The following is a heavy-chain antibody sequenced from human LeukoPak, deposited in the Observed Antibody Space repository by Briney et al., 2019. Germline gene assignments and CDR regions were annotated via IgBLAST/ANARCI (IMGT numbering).Heavy chain of an antibody. D-gene: IGHD6-19*01. CDR1: GGTISSYY. Sequence: SSETLSLTCTVSGGTISSYYWNWIRQPPGKGLEWIGYIHYSGSTKYNPSLKSRVTISVDTSKNQFSLKLSSVTAADTAVYYCARWYSSGWAFDYRGQGTLVTVSS. V-gene: IGHV4-59*08. CDR3: ARWYSSGWAFDY. CDR2: IHYSGST. J-gene: IGHJ4*02.